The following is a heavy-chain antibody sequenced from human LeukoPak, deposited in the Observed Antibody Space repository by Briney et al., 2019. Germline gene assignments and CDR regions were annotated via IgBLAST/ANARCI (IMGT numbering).Heavy chain of an antibody. CDR3: ARDLRRDDSSSYYFIGWFDL. D-gene: IGHD3-22*01. CDR1: GFTFSNYG. CDR2: IGGYNGYT. J-gene: IGHJ5*01. Sequence: GASVKVSCKSSGFTFSNYGINWVRQVPGQGLEWMGWIGGYNGYTIYAENLQGRVTMTTDTSTSTAHMELRSLRSDDTAVYYCARDLRRDDSSSYYFIGWFDLWGQGTLVTVSS. V-gene: IGHV1-18*01.